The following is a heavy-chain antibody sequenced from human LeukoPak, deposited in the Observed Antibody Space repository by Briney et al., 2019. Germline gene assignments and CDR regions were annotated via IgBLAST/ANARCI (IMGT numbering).Heavy chain of an antibody. CDR2: IYYSGST. CDR3: AREWRGAFFDY. D-gene: IGHD1-26*01. J-gene: IGHJ4*02. V-gene: IGHV4-39*07. CDR1: GGSISSSSYY. Sequence: SETLSLTCTVSGGSISSSSYYWGWLRQPPGKGLEWIGSIYYSGSTYYNPSLKSRGTISVDTSKNHFSLSLTSVTAADTAVYYCAREWRGAFFDYWGQGTPVTVSS.